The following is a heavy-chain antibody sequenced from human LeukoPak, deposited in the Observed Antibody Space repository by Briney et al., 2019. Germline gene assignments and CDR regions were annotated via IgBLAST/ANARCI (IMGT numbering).Heavy chain of an antibody. CDR2: INHSGST. CDR1: GGSFSGYY. V-gene: IGHV4-34*01. Sequence: SETLSLTCAVYGGSFSGYYWSWIRQPPGKGLEWIGEINHSGSTNYNPSLKSRVTISVDTSKNQFPLKLSSVTAADTAVYYCARGRASYLADYWGQGTLVTVSS. D-gene: IGHD3-10*01. J-gene: IGHJ4*02. CDR3: ARGRASYLADY.